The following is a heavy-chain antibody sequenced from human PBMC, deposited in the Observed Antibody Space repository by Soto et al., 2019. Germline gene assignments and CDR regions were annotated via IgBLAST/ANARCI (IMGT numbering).Heavy chain of an antibody. CDR2: ISYDGSKT. Sequence: QVQLVESGGGVVQPGRSLRLSCAASAFTFRSYTMHWVRQAPGKGLEWVATISYDGSKTNYADSVRGRFTISRDNSKNTLLLQMDSLRPEDTAVYSCARDRDSSYFPPPYYFDSWGQGTLVTVSS. J-gene: IGHJ4*02. CDR1: AFTFRSYT. D-gene: IGHD4-4*01. CDR3: ARDRDSSYFPPPYYFDS. V-gene: IGHV3-30*04.